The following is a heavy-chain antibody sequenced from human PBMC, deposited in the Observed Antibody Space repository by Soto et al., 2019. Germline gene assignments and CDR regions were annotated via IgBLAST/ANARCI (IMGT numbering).Heavy chain of an antibody. Sequence: QVQLVQSGTEVKKAGSAVKVSCKTSGYTFTTYGISWIRQAPGQGLEWIAWISVYNGDTNYAQNFQGRVTMTTDTLTTTAYLELRSLRSDDTAVYYGARVYCGGDCFSGGDFDYWGQGTLVSVS. D-gene: IGHD2-21*01. CDR2: ISVYNGDT. CDR1: GYTFTTYG. CDR3: ARVYCGGDCFSGGDFDY. V-gene: IGHV1-18*01. J-gene: IGHJ4*02.